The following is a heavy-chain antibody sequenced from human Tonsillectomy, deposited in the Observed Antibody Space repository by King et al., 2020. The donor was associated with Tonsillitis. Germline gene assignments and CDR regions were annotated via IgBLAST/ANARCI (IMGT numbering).Heavy chain of an antibody. J-gene: IGHJ4*02. D-gene: IGHD3-22*01. CDR2: IIPIFGTA. V-gene: IGHV1-69*01. CDR1: GGTFSSYA. Sequence: QLVQSGAEVKKPGSSVKVSCKASGGTFSSYAISWVRQAPGQGLEWMGGIIPIFGTANYAQKFQGRVTITADESTGTAYMELSSLRSEDTAVYYCARGSRYYDSSGYYLGPLYYFDYWGQGTLVTVSS. CDR3: ARGSRYYDSSGYYLGPLYYFDY.